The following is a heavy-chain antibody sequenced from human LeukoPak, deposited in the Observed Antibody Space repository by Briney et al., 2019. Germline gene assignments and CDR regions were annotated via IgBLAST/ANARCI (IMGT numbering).Heavy chain of an antibody. CDR2: IYYSGTT. D-gene: IGHD2-15*01. J-gene: IGHJ6*03. Sequence: SSETLSLTCAVSGGSISSSSYYWGWIRQPPGKGLEWIGSIYYSGTTYNNPSLKSRVTISVDTSKNQFSLKLNSVTAADTAVYYCAVGARSEAYYYYMDVWGNGTTVTISS. CDR3: AVGARSEAYYYYMDV. CDR1: GGSISSSSYY. V-gene: IGHV4-39*01.